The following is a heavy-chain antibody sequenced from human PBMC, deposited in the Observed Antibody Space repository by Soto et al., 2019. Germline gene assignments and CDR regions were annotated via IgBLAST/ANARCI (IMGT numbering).Heavy chain of an antibody. D-gene: IGHD3-22*01. CDR2: ISYDGSNK. CDR3: ARAGGYSTDKPFDY. CDR1: GFTFSSYA. V-gene: IGHV3-30-3*01. Sequence: VQLVESGGGLVQPGGSLRLSCAASGFTFSSYAMHWVRQAPGKGLEWVAVISYDGSNKYYADSVKGRFTISRDNSKNTLYLQMNSLRAEDTAVYYCARAGGYSTDKPFDYWGQGTLVTVSS. J-gene: IGHJ4*02.